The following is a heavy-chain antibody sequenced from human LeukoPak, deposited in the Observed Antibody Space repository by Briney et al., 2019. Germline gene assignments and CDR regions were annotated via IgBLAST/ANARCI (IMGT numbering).Heavy chain of an antibody. D-gene: IGHD4-23*01. CDR2: IYSGGST. V-gene: IGHV3-53*01. CDR3: ATYYGGLYNWFDP. CDR1: GFTVSSNY. J-gene: IGHJ5*02. Sequence: GGSLRLSCAASGFTVSSNYMSWVRQAPGKGLEWVSVIYSGGSTYYADSVKGRFTISRDNSKNTLYLQMNSLRAEDTAVYYCATYYGGLYNWFDPWGQGTLVTVSS.